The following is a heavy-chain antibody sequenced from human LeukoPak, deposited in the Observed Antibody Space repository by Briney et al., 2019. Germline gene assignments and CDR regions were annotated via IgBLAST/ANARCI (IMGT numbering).Heavy chain of an antibody. V-gene: IGHV6-1*01. CDR1: GDSVSSNSAA. J-gene: IGHJ5*02. D-gene: IGHD6-13*01. CDR2: TYYRSKWYN. CDR3: ASSSSSSWYPNWFDP. Sequence: SQNLSLTCAISGDSVSSNSAAWNWIRQSPSRGLEWLGRTYYRSKWYNDYAVSVKSRITINPDTSKNQFSLQLNSVTPEDTAVYYCASSSSSSWYPNWFDPWGQGTLVTVSS.